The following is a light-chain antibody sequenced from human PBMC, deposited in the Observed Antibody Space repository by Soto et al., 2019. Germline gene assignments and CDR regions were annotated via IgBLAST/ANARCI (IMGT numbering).Light chain of an antibody. CDR2: AAS. V-gene: IGKV1-8*01. CDR3: QQYYSYPFT. J-gene: IGKJ4*01. CDR1: QGISSY. Sequence: AIQMAQSPASLSASVGDSVTITCRASQGISSYLAWYQQKPGQAPKLLIYAASTLQSGVPSRFSGSGSGTDFTLTISCLQSEDFATYYCQQYYSYPFTFGGGTKVDIK.